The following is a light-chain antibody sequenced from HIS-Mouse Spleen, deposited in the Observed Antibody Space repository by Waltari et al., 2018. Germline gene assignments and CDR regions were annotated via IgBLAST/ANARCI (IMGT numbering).Light chain of an antibody. CDR2: EVS. J-gene: IGLJ2*01. Sequence: QSALTQPPSASGSPGQSVTISCTGTSSDGGGYNYVSWYQQHPGKAPKLIIYEVSKRPSGVPDRFSGSKSGNTASLTVSGLQAEDEADYYCSSYAGSNNLFGGGTKLTVL. CDR3: SSYAGSNNL. V-gene: IGLV2-8*01. CDR1: SSDGGGYNY.